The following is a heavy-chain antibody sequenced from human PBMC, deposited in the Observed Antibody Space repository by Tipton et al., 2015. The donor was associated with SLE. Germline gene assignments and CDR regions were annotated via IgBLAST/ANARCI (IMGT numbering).Heavy chain of an antibody. CDR2: VFYSAST. CDR1: GGSISTYY. V-gene: IGHV4-59*01. Sequence: TLSLTCTVSGGSISTYYWTWIRQSPEKGLEWIGYVFYSASTNYNPSLESRVTISLDTSNNQFSLRLNSVTPADTAIYYCARWNFVTMTGGFDIWGQGTMFTVSS. CDR3: ARWNFVTMTGGFDI. D-gene: IGHD1-7*01. J-gene: IGHJ3*02.